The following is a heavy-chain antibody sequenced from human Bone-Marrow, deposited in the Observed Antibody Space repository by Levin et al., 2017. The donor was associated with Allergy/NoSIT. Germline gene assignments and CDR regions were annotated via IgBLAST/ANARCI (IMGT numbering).Heavy chain of an antibody. Sequence: GESLKISCAASGFTFSSYAMSWVRQAPGKGLEWVSAISGSGGSTYYADSVKGRFTISRDNSKNTLYLQMNSLRAEDTAVYYCAKDRRTYGDYLTNYDGMDVWGQGTTVTVSS. CDR3: AKDRRTYGDYLTNYDGMDV. J-gene: IGHJ6*02. CDR2: ISGSGGST. V-gene: IGHV3-23*01. CDR1: GFTFSSYA. D-gene: IGHD4-17*01.